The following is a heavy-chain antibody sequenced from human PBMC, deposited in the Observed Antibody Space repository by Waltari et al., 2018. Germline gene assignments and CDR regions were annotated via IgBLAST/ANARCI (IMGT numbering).Heavy chain of an antibody. Sequence: QLQLQESGPGLVKPSETLSLTCTVSGGSISSSSYYWGWIRQPPGKGLEWIGSIYYSGSTYYNPSPKSRVTISVDTSKNQFSLKLSSVTAADTAVYYCARQRTVVTLEAAFDYWGQGTLVTVSS. CDR3: ARQRTVVTLEAAFDY. CDR1: GGSISSSSYY. J-gene: IGHJ4*02. CDR2: IYYSGST. D-gene: IGHD2-15*01. V-gene: IGHV4-39*01.